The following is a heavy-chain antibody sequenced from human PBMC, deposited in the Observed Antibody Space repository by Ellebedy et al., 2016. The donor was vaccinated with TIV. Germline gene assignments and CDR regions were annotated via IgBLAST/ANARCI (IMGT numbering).Heavy chain of an antibody. CDR3: AKDRDYFYDSSGFDY. V-gene: IGHV3-23*01. CDR1: GFTFSRYD. D-gene: IGHD3-22*01. J-gene: IGHJ4*02. Sequence: GESLKIPCAASGFTFSRYDMNWVRQAPGKGLEWVSRISGSRGTTNYADSVKGRFTISRDNSKNILYLQMNSLRADDTAVYYCAKDRDYFYDSSGFDYWGQGSLVTVSS. CDR2: ISGSRGTT.